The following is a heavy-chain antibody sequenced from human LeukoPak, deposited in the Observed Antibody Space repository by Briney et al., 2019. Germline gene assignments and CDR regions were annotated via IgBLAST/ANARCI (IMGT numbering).Heavy chain of an antibody. CDR3: AKDFLDRPYYFDY. CDR1: GFTFSSYG. Sequence: GGSLRLSCAASGFTFSSYGMHWVRQAPGKGLEWVAFIRYDGSNKYYADSVKGRFTISRDNSKNTLYLQMNSLRAEDTAVYYCAKDFLDRPYYFDYWGQGTLVTVSS. J-gene: IGHJ4*02. CDR2: IRYDGSNK. V-gene: IGHV3-30*02.